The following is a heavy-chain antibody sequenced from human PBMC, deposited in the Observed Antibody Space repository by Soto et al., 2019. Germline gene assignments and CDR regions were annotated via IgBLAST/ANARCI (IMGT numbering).Heavy chain of an antibody. J-gene: IGHJ4*02. CDR3: AREGGESSDGLYYFDS. D-gene: IGHD3-16*01. CDR1: GDSITSYY. CDR2: VFSSGTT. Sequence: SETLSLTCTVSGDSITSYYWTWIRQAAGKRLECIGRVFSSGTTNYNPSLKSRVTMSVDTSKNQFSLKLSSVTAADTAVYFCAREGGESSDGLYYFDSWGQGSLVTVSS. V-gene: IGHV4-4*07.